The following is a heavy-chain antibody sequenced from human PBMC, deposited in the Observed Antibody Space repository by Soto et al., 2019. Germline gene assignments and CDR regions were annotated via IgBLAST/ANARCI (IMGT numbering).Heavy chain of an antibody. D-gene: IGHD5-18*01. J-gene: IGHJ6*02. CDR2: ISGNSAYI. CDR1: GFAFSNFD. Sequence: EVQLVESGGGLVKPGGSLRLSCEASGFAFSNFDMNWVRQAPEKGLEWVSAISGNSAYIKYTDSVKGRFTIARDNAKTSLYLQMKSLRAEDTSVYYCARAPPGYLYGMDVWGQGTTVTVSS. CDR3: ARAPPGYLYGMDV. V-gene: IGHV3-21*01.